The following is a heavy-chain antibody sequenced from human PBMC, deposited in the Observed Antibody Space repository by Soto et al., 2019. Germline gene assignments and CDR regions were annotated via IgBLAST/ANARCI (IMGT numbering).Heavy chain of an antibody. CDR2: ISYDGSNK. J-gene: IGHJ6*02. Sequence: GGSLRLSCAASGFTFSSYGMHWVRQAPGKGLEWVAVISYDGSNKYYADSVKGRFTISRDNSKNTLYLQMNSLRAEDTAVYYCARGRELHYYGMDVWGQGTTVTVSS. CDR3: ARGRELHYYGMDV. V-gene: IGHV3-30*03. CDR1: GFTFSSYG. D-gene: IGHD1-26*01.